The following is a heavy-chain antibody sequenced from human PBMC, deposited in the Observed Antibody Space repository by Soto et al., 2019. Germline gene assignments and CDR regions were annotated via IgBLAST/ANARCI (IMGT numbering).Heavy chain of an antibody. J-gene: IGHJ6*02. V-gene: IGHV6-1*01. Sequence: PSQTLSLTCAISGDSVSSNSAAWNWIRQSPSRGLEWLGRTYYRSKWYNDYAVSVKSRITINPDTSKNQFSLQLNSVTPEDTAVYYCARVTGGSSGWYGDYYYYGMDVWGQGTTVTVSS. CDR3: ARVTGGSSGWYGDYYYYGMDV. D-gene: IGHD6-19*01. CDR2: TYYRSKWYN. CDR1: GDSVSSNSAA.